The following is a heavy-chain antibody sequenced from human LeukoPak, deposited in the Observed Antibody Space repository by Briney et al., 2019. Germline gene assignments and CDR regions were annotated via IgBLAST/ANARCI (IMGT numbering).Heavy chain of an antibody. V-gene: IGHV1-46*01. J-gene: IGHJ3*02. CDR2: INPSGGRT. CDR1: GYTFTSYY. CDR3: ARLRDYGDYRDAFDI. Sequence: ASVKVSCKASGYTFTSYYMHWVRQAPGQGLEWMGIINPSGGRTNYAQKFQGRVTMTRDTSTSTVYMELSSLRSEDTATYYCARLRDYGDYRDAFDIWGQGTMVTVSS. D-gene: IGHD4-17*01.